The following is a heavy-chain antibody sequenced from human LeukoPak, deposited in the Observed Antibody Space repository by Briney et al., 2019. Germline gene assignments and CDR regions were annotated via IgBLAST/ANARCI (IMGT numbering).Heavy chain of an antibody. Sequence: SETLSLTCAVYGGSFSGYYWSWIRQPPGKGPEWIGEINHSGSTNYNPSLKSRVTISVDTSKNQFSLKLSSVTAADTAVYYCAGYCSGGSCYWRSGDYWGQGTLVTVSS. CDR3: AGYCSGGSCYWRSGDY. CDR1: GGSFSGYY. D-gene: IGHD2-15*01. J-gene: IGHJ4*02. CDR2: INHSGST. V-gene: IGHV4-34*01.